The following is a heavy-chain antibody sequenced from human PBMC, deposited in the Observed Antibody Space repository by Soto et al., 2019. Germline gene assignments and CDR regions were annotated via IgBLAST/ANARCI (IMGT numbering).Heavy chain of an antibody. CDR3: ARDRDWSFDY. D-gene: IGHD2-21*02. J-gene: IGHJ4*02. Sequence: HPGGSLRLSCAASGFAFNSYSMNWVRQAPGKGLEWLSYISGNSGTIYYADSVKGRFTISRDNAKNSLYLQLNALTDEDTAIYYCARDRDWSFDYWGQGTLVTVSS. V-gene: IGHV3-48*02. CDR1: GFAFNSYS. CDR2: ISGNSGTI.